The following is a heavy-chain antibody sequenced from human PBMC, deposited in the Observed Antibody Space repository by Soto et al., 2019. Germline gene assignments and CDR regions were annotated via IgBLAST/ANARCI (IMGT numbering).Heavy chain of an antibody. CDR2: IYYSGST. CDR1: GGSISSYY. J-gene: IGHJ4*02. D-gene: IGHD6-13*01. CDR3: ARINIAAAGVYFDY. Sequence: SETLSLTCTVSGGSISSYYWSWIRQPPGKGLEWIGYIYYSGSTNYNPSLKSRVTISVDTSKNQFSLKLSSVTAADTAVYYCARINIAAAGVYFDYWGQGTLVTVSS. V-gene: IGHV4-59*01.